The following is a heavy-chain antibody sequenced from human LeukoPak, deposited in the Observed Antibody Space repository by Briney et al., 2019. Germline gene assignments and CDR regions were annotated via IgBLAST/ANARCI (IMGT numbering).Heavy chain of an antibody. Sequence: ASVKVSCKASGGTFSSYAISWVRQAPGQGLEWMGGIIPIFGTANYAQKFQGRVTITADESTSTAYMELSSLRAEDTAVYYCAKDSKRGSGWTDDAFDIWGQGTMVTVSS. V-gene: IGHV1-69*13. D-gene: IGHD6-19*01. CDR2: IIPIFGTA. CDR3: AKDSKRGSGWTDDAFDI. CDR1: GGTFSSYA. J-gene: IGHJ3*02.